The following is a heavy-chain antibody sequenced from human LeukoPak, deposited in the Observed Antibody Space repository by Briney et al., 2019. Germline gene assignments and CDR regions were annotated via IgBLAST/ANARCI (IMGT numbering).Heavy chain of an antibody. D-gene: IGHD6-6*01. Sequence: PSETLSLTCAVYGGSFSGYYWSWIRQPPGKGLEWIGEINHSGSTNYNPSLKSRVTISVDTSKNQFSLKLSSVTAADTAVYHCARGLRIAARGDNWFDPWGQGTLVTVSS. CDR1: GGSFSGYY. CDR3: ARGLRIAARGDNWFDP. CDR2: INHSGST. J-gene: IGHJ5*02. V-gene: IGHV4-34*01.